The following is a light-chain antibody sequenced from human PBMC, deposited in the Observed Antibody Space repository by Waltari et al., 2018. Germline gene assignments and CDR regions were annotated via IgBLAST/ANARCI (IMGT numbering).Light chain of an antibody. CDR3: SSYTSSSTLGVV. Sequence: QSALTQPASVSGSPGQSITISCTGTSSDVGGYNYVSWYQQHPGKAPKLMIYGVSNRPSVVSNRFSGSKSGTTASLTISGLQAEDEADYYCSSYTSSSTLGVVFGGGTKLTVL. CDR1: SSDVGGYNY. CDR2: GVS. V-gene: IGLV2-14*01. J-gene: IGLJ2*01.